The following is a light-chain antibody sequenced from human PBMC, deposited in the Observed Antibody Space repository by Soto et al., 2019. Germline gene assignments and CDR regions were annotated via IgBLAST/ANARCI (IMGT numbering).Light chain of an antibody. V-gene: IGLV4-69*01. J-gene: IGLJ2*01. CDR3: QTWGTGGVV. CDR1: SGHSSYA. CDR2: LNSDGSH. Sequence: QLVLTQSPSASASLGASVKLTCTLSSGHSSYAIAWHQQQPEKGPRYLMKLNSDGSHSKGDGIPDRFSGSSSGAERYLTISSLPSEDAADYYCQTWGTGGVVFGGGTKLTVL.